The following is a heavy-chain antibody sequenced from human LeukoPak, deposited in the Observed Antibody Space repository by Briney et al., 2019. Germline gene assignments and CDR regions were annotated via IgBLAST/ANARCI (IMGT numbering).Heavy chain of an antibody. CDR2: ISSSGSTI. CDR3: ASPRPYGSGSNIFDY. Sequence: PGGSLRLSCAASGFTSSSYEMNWVRQAPGKGLEWVSYISSSGSTIYYADSVKGRFTISRDNAKNSLYLQMNSLRAEDTAVYYCASPRPYGSGSNIFDYWGQGTLATVSS. D-gene: IGHD3-10*01. V-gene: IGHV3-48*03. J-gene: IGHJ4*02. CDR1: GFTSSSYE.